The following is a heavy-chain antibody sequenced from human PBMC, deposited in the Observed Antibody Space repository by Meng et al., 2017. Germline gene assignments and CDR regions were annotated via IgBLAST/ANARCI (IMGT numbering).Heavy chain of an antibody. J-gene: IGHJ4*02. CDR3: LDEAPRSDY. V-gene: IGHV3-74*01. Sequence: GGGLFLSGGSLRLSCAASGFTFNNYWMHWVRQVPGKGLVWVSRISGDGSITNYADSVKGRFTISRDNAKNTLYLQMNSLRPEDTAVYYCLDEAPRSDYWGQGSLVTVSS. CDR1: GFTFNNYW. D-gene: IGHD1-1*01. CDR2: ISGDGSIT.